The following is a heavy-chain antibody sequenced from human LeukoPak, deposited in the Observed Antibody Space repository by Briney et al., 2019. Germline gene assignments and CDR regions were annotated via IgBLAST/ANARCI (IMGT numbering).Heavy chain of an antibody. CDR3: ARAERFSFDY. D-gene: IGHD1-1*01. Sequence: PGGSLRLSCAASRFTFSSYAMHWVRQAPGKGLEYVSAISSNGGSTYYANSVKGRFTISRDNSKNTLYLQMGSLRAEDMAVYYCARAERFSFDYWGQGTLVTVSS. J-gene: IGHJ4*02. V-gene: IGHV3-64*01. CDR2: ISSNGGST. CDR1: RFTFSSYA.